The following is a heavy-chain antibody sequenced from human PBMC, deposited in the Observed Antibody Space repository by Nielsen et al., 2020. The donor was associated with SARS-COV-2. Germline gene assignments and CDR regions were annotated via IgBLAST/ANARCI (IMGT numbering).Heavy chain of an antibody. CDR1: GFTFSSYA. CDR2: ISYDGSNK. J-gene: IGHJ4*02. Sequence: GGSLRLSCAASGFTFSSYAMHWVRQAPGKGLEWVAVISYDGSNKYYADSVKGRFTISRDNSKNTLYLQMNSLRAEDTAVYYCARREAAGHFDYWGRGTLVTVSS. CDR3: ARREAAGHFDY. D-gene: IGHD6-13*01. V-gene: IGHV3-30-3*01.